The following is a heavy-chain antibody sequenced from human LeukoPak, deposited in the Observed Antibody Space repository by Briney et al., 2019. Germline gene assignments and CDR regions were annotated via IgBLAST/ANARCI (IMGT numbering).Heavy chain of an antibody. CDR2: INPNKGGT. D-gene: IGHD1-26*01. CDR1: GYTFTGYF. Sequence: ASVKVSCKASGYTFTGYFMHWVRQAPGQGLEWMGWINPNKGGTTYAQRFQGRVTMTTDTSATTAYMELSRLRSDDTAVYYCARDPASSGSYYDYWGQGTLVSVSS. J-gene: IGHJ4*02. CDR3: ARDPASSGSYYDY. V-gene: IGHV1-2*02.